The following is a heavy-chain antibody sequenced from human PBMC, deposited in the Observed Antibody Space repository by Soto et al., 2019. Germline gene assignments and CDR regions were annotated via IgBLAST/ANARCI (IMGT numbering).Heavy chain of an antibody. J-gene: IGHJ4*02. V-gene: IGHV3-7*01. CDR1: GFSFSSYW. CDR3: ARVPRGPYFQS. CDR2: INRDGSDT. D-gene: IGHD2-2*01. Sequence: GGSLILSCAASGFSFSSYWMNWIRQAPGKGLEWVANINRDGSDTYYLDSVKGRFTISRDNAGNSLYLQMNSLRAEDTAVYFCARVPRGPYFQSWGQGTLVTVSS.